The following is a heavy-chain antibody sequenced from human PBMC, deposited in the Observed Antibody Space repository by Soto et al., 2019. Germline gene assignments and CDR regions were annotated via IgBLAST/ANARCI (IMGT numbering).Heavy chain of an antibody. V-gene: IGHV4-31*03. CDR3: ARDRPGGMDV. J-gene: IGHJ6*02. CDR1: GGSISSGGYY. Sequence: SETLSLTCTVSGGSISSGGYYWSWIRQHPGKGLEWIGYIYYSGSTYYNPSLKSRVTISVDTSKNQFSLKLSPVTAADTAVYYCARDRPGGMDVWGQGTTVTVSS. CDR2: IYYSGST.